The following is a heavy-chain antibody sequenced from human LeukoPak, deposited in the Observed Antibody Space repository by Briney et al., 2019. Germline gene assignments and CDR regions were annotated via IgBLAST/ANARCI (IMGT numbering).Heavy chain of an antibody. CDR2: INSDGSST. CDR1: GFTFSSYW. Sequence: GGSLRLSCVASGFTFSSYWMHWVRQAPGKGLVWVSRINSDGSSTNYADSVKGRFTISRDNAKNTLYLQMNSLRAEDTAVYYCAKDRGFGVFFQYYFDYWGQGTLVTVSS. D-gene: IGHD3-10*01. CDR3: AKDRGFGVFFQYYFDY. V-gene: IGHV3-74*01. J-gene: IGHJ4*02.